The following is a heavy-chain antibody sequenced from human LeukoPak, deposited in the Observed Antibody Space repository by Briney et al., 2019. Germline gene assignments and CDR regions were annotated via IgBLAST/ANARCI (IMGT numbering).Heavy chain of an antibody. Sequence: TSETLSLTCSVSGGSISSYYWSWIRQPPGKGLEWIGYIYYSGSTNYNPSLKSRVTMSVDTSKNQFSLKLSSVTAADTALYYCARVHLYSSSWYGIDYWGQGTLVTVSS. D-gene: IGHD6-13*01. CDR1: GGSISSYY. J-gene: IGHJ4*02. V-gene: IGHV4-59*01. CDR2: IYYSGST. CDR3: ARVHLYSSSWYGIDY.